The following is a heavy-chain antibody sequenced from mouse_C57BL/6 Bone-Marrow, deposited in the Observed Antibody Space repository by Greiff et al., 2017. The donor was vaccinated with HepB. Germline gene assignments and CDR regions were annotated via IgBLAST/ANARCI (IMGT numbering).Heavy chain of an antibody. V-gene: IGHV1-7*01. Sequence: VKLMESGAELAKPGASVKLSCKASGYTFTSYWMHWVKQRPGQGLEWIGYINPSSGYTKYNQKFKDKVTLTADKSSSTAYMQLSSLTYEDSAVYYCGLGDYWGQGTSVTVSS. CDR2: INPSSGYT. J-gene: IGHJ4*01. CDR3: GLGDY. CDR1: GYTFTSYW.